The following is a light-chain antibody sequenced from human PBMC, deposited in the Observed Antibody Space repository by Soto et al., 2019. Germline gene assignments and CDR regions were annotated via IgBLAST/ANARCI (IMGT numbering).Light chain of an antibody. CDR1: QSGRGY. Sequence: EIVLTQSPATLSFSPGDRATLSCRASQSGRGYLAWYQQKPGQAPSLLIYDTSYRATRIPARFSASGSGTDFSLTASSLEREDFAVYYGEQRGSAPTFGGGAKVSI. J-gene: IGKJ4*01. CDR2: DTS. V-gene: IGKV3-11*01. CDR3: EQRGSAPT.